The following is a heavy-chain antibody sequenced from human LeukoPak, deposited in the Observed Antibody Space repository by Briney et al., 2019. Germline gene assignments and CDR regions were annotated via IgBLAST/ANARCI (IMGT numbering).Heavy chain of an antibody. D-gene: IGHD3-3*01. V-gene: IGHV1-18*01. CDR1: GYTFTSYG. CDR2: ISAYNGNT. J-gene: IGHJ5*02. CDR3: ARGTYYDFLSGYYRDNWFDP. Sequence: ASVKVSCKASGYTFTSYGISWVRQAPGQGLEWMGWISAYNGNTNYAQKLQGRVTMTTDTSTSTAYMELRSLRSDDTAVYYCARGTYYDFLSGYYRDNWFDPWGQGTLVTVSS.